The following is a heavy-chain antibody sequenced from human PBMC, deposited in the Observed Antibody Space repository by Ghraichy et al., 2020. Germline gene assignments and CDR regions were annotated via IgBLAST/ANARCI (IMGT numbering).Heavy chain of an antibody. Sequence: GGSLRLSCAASGFTFSSHWMHWVRQAPGKGLVALSHINGGETTTTYAESVKGRFTISRDNAKNTLYLQMNSLRAEDTAIYYCARDNWGSIDYWGQGTLVTVSS. CDR2: INGGETTT. CDR3: ARDNWGSIDY. J-gene: IGHJ4*02. V-gene: IGHV3-74*03. CDR1: GFTFSSHW. D-gene: IGHD7-27*01.